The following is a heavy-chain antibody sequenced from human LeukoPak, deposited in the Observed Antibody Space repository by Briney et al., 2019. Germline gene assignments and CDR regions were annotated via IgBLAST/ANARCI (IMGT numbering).Heavy chain of an antibody. CDR2: IYYSGST. J-gene: IGHJ3*02. CDR3: ANGNYYGSGSYAFDI. D-gene: IGHD3-10*01. CDR1: GGSFSGYY. Sequence: SETLSLTCAVYGGSFSGYYWSWIRQPPGKGLEWMGTIYYSGSTYYNPSVKSRVTISVDKSKNQFSLKLSSVAAADTAVYYCANGNYYGSGSYAFDIWGQGTMVTVSS. V-gene: IGHV4-34*01.